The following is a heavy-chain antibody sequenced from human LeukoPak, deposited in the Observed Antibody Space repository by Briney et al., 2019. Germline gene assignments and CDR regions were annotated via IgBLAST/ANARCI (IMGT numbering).Heavy chain of an antibody. J-gene: IGHJ4*02. CDR3: ARHQKDGYNYDY. Sequence: SETLSLTCAVYGGSFSGYYWSWIRQPPGKGLEWIGYIYYSGSTNYNPSLKSRVTISVDTSKNQFSLKLSSVTAADTAVYYCARHQKDGYNYDYWGQGTLVTVSS. V-gene: IGHV4-59*08. D-gene: IGHD5-24*01. CDR1: GGSFSGYY. CDR2: IYYSGST.